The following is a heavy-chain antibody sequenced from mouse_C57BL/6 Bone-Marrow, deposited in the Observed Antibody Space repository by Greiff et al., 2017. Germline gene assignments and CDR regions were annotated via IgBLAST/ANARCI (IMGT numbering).Heavy chain of an antibody. D-gene: IGHD1-1*01. CDR3: ARCPSYYYGSSRYFDV. Sequence: EVQLQQSGTELVKPGASVKISCKASGYTFTDYYMNWVKQSHGKSLEWIGDINPNNGGTSYNQKFKGKATLTVDKSSSTAYMELRSLTSEDSAVYYCARCPSYYYGSSRYFDVWGTGTTVTVSS. CDR1: GYTFTDYY. CDR2: INPNNGGT. V-gene: IGHV1-26*01. J-gene: IGHJ1*03.